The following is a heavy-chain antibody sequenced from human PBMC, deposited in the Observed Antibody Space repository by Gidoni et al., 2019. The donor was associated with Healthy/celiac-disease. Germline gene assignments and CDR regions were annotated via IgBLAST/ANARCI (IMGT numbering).Heavy chain of an antibody. J-gene: IGHJ6*02. CDR2: IYWNDDK. V-gene: IGHV2-5*01. CDR1: GFSLSTSGVG. CDR3: AHRGGLNRPLLWFGAYGMDV. Sequence: QITLKESGPTLVKPTQTLTLTCTFSGFSLSTSGVGVGWIRQPPGKALEWLALIYWNDDKRYSPSLKSRLTITKDTSKNQVVLTMTNMDPVDTATYYCAHRGGLNRPLLWFGAYGMDVWGQGTTVTVSS. D-gene: IGHD3-10*01.